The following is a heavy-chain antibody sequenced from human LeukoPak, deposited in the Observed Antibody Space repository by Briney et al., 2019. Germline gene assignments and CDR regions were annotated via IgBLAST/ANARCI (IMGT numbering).Heavy chain of an antibody. CDR2: IKQDGSEI. CDR1: GFTFSSHW. Sequence: GGSLRLSCAASGFTFSSHWVAWLRQAPEKGLEWVANIKQDGSEIYYVDSVKGRFTISRDNAKNSLYLQVNSLRAEDTAVYFCARWRTSNWSEFDYWGQGTLVTVSS. D-gene: IGHD6-13*01. J-gene: IGHJ4*02. V-gene: IGHV3-7*05. CDR3: ARWRTSNWSEFDY.